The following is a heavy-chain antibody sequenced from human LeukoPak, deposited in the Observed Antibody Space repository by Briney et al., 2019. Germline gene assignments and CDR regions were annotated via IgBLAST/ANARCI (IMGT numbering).Heavy chain of an antibody. CDR2: INSDGSIT. Sequence: GGSLRLSCAASGFTFTTFWMHWVRQAPGKGLVWVSHINSDGSITSYADSVKGRFTISRDNAKNTLYLQMNSLRAEDTAVYYCARDAVDTANAVWGQGTTVTVSS. V-gene: IGHV3-74*01. CDR1: GFTFTTFW. CDR3: ARDAVDTANAV. D-gene: IGHD5-18*01. J-gene: IGHJ6*02.